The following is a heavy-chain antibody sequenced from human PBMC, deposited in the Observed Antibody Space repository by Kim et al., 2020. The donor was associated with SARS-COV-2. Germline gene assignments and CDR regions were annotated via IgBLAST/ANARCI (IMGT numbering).Heavy chain of an antibody. CDR3: AKAAQQGMIVFDS. CDR2: ISGGGDNT. CDR1: GFTFRSFH. V-gene: IGHV3-23*01. Sequence: GGSLRLSCAASGFTFRSFHMSWVRQSPGEGLEWVSSISGGGDNTNYADSVKGRFTISRDNSKNTVFLQMNSLRVDDTAVYYCAKAAQQGMIVFDSWGPGTLVAVSS. J-gene: IGHJ4*02. D-gene: IGHD3-16*01.